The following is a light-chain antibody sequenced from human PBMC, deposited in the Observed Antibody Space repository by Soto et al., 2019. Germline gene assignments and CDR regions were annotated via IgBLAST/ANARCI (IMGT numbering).Light chain of an antibody. J-gene: IGKJ1*01. V-gene: IGKV1-27*01. CDR3: QKYNSAPWT. CDR1: QGSSNY. CDR2: AAS. Sequence: DIQMTQSPSSLSASVGDRVTITCRASQGSSNYLAWYQQKPGKVPKLLIHAASTLQSGVPSRFSGSGSGTDFTLTISILQPEDVATYYCQKYNSAPWTFGQGTKVEIK.